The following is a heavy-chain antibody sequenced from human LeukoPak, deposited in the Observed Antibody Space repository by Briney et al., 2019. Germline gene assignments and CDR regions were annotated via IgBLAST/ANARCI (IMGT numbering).Heavy chain of an antibody. CDR1: GFTFSSYA. J-gene: IGHJ6*02. CDR2: ISYDGSNK. V-gene: IGHV3-30-3*01. D-gene: IGHD6-13*01. CDR3: ARAAGTQDYYYHGMDV. Sequence: GRSLRLSCAASGFTFSSYAMHWVRQAPGKGLEWVAVISYDGSNKYYADSVKGRFTISRDNSKNTLYLQMNSLRAEDTAVYYCARAAGTQDYYYHGMDVWGRGTTVTVSS.